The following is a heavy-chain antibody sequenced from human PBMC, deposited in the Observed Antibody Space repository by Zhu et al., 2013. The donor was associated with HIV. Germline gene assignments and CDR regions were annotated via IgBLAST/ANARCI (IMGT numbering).Heavy chain of an antibody. J-gene: IGHJ1*01. CDR3: ARDRVDSRGYSFASPPTPLWL. CDR2: INPNSGNT. CDR1: GYTFTGYY. D-gene: IGHD3-22*01. V-gene: IGHV1-8*03. Sequence: QVQLVQSAAEVTKPGASVKVSCKASGYTFTGYYVHWVRQAPGQGLEWMGWINPNSGNTGYAQKFQGRVTITRNTSISTAYMELSRLKSEDTAVYYCARDRVDSRGYSFASPPTPLWLWGQGTLVTVSS.